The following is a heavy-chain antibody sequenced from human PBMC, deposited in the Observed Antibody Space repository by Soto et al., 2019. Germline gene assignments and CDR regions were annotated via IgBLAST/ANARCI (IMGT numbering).Heavy chain of an antibody. D-gene: IGHD5-12*01. J-gene: IGHJ6*02. Sequence: SLKVSCKASGGTFSSYAISWVRQAPGQGLEWMGGIIPIFGTANYAQKFQGRVTITADESTSTAYMELSSLRSEDTAVYYCARTWISDPNGMDVWGQGTTVTVSS. CDR1: GGTFSSYA. CDR3: ARTWISDPNGMDV. V-gene: IGHV1-69*13. CDR2: IIPIFGTA.